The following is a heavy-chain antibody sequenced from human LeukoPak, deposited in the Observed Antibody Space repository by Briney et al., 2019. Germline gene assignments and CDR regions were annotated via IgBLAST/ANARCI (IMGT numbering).Heavy chain of an antibody. D-gene: IGHD2-15*01. CDR3: ARGGGYSLYYYYYMDV. CDR2: ISYDGSDK. Sequence: GGSLRLSCAASGFTFRNYAIYWVRQAPGKGLEWVALISYDGSDKYYADSVKGRFTISRDNSKNTLYVQMNSLRSDDTAVYYCARGGGYSLYYYYYMDVWGKGTTVTVSS. J-gene: IGHJ6*03. CDR1: GFTFRNYA. V-gene: IGHV3-30*04.